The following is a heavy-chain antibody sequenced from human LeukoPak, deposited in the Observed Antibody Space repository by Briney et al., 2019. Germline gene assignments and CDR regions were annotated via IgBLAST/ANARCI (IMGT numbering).Heavy chain of an antibody. Sequence: PSETLSLTCAVSGGSFSGYYWSWMRHPPGKGLEWIGEINHSGSTNYNPSLKSRVTISVDTSKNQFSLKLSSVTAADTAVYYCARVGYSSSWYDNYYYYYMDVWGKGTTVTVSS. D-gene: IGHD6-13*01. CDR3: ARVGYSSSWYDNYYYYYMDV. V-gene: IGHV4-34*01. CDR1: GGSFSGYY. J-gene: IGHJ6*03. CDR2: INHSGST.